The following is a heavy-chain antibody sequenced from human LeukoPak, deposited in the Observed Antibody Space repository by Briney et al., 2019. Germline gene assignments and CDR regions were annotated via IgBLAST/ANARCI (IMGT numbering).Heavy chain of an antibody. CDR1: GFTLSHYA. J-gene: IGHJ2*01. CDR3: ANPLHSSGWFWYFDL. V-gene: IGHV3-30-3*01. CDR2: ISYDGSNK. Sequence: GRSLRLSCAASGFTLSHYAMHWVRQAPGKGLEWVAFISYDGSNKYYADSVKGRFTISRDNSKNTLYLQMNSLRAEDTAVYYCANPLHSSGWFWYFDLWGRGTLVTVSS. D-gene: IGHD6-19*01.